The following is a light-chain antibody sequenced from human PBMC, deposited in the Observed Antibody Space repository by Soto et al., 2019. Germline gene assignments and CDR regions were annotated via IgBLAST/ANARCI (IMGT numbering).Light chain of an antibody. CDR2: EDN. V-gene: IGLV1-51*01. CDR3: GTWDSSLSAV. J-gene: IGLJ2*01. CDR1: SSNIGSNF. Sequence: QSALTQPPSVSAAPGQKVTIYCSGSSSNIGSNFVSWYQQLPGTAPKLLIYEDNKRPSGIPDRFSGSKSGTSATLGITGLQTGDEADYYCGTWDSSLSAVLGGGTK.